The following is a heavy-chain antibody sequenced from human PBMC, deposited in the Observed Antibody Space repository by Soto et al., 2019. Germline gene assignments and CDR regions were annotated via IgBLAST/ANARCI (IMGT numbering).Heavy chain of an antibody. CDR3: ARFDYGDYNWFDP. Sequence: SETLSLTCTVSGGSISSYYWSWIRQPPGKGLEWIGYIYYSGSTNYNPSLKSRVTISVDTSKNQFSLKLSSVTAADTAVYYCARFDYGDYNWFDPWGQGTLVTVSS. D-gene: IGHD4-17*01. V-gene: IGHV4-59*01. J-gene: IGHJ5*02. CDR2: IYYSGST. CDR1: GGSISSYY.